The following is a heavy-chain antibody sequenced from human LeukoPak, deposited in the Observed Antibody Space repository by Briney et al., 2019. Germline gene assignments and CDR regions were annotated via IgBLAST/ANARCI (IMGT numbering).Heavy chain of an antibody. CDR3: ARGVRGAAHFDY. J-gene: IGHJ4*02. D-gene: IGHD3-10*01. V-gene: IGHV3-48*02. Sequence: PGGSLRLSCAASGFTLSTYSMNWVRQAPGKGLEWISYITSRSSTVYYADSVKGRFTISRDNAKNSLYLQMDSLTDEDTAVYYCARGVRGAAHFDYWGQGTLVTVSS. CDR1: GFTLSTYS. CDR2: ITSRSSTV.